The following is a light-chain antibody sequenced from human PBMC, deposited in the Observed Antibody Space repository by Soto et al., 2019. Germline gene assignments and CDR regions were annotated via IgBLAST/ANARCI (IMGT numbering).Light chain of an antibody. CDR3: KQYDSLPRT. V-gene: IGKV3-15*01. Sequence: EIVMTQFAATLSVSPRERATLSCMPSQSVSTNLAWYLQKPGQAPRLLISGVSSRASDVPARFSGSGSGTEFTLTITSLQAEDVAIYYCKQYDSLPRTFGEGTKVDIK. CDR1: QSVSTN. CDR2: GVS. J-gene: IGKJ4*02.